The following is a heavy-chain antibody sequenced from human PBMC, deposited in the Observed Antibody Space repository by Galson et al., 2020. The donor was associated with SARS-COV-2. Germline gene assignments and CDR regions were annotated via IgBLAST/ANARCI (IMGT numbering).Heavy chain of an antibody. V-gene: IGHV3-48*03. CDR1: GFTFSSYE. J-gene: IGHJ3*02. D-gene: IGHD6-13*01. Sequence: GGSLRLSCAASGFTFSSYEMTWVRQAPGKGLEWVSYIRGGGSPKSYADAVKGRFTISRDDAKNSLSLQMSSLRAEDTAVYYCARYSNNWYNAIDIWGLGTMVTVSS. CDR2: IRGGGSPK. CDR3: ARYSNNWYNAIDI.